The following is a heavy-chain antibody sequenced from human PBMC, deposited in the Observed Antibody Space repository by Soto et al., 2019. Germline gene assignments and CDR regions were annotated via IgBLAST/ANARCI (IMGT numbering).Heavy chain of an antibody. CDR1: GFTFSDSG. CDR3: AKEWGSSGWYNWFDP. D-gene: IGHD6-13*01. CDR2: ISHDGSAK. V-gene: IGHV3-30*18. J-gene: IGHJ5*02. Sequence: QVQLVESGGGVVQPGRSLRLSCAASGFTFSDSGMHWVRQAPGKGLEWVAMISHDGSAKYYLDSLKGRFTISRDTSKNTLQLQMDSLRDEDTAIYYCAKEWGSSGWYNWFDPWGQGTLVTVSS.